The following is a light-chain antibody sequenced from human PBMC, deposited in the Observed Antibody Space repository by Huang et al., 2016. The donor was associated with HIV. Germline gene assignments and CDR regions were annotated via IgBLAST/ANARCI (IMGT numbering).Light chain of an antibody. Sequence: DVVMTQTPLFLSVTPGQPASISCKSSQRLPQTDGKTYWSWYLQRPGQSPHLLIYEVSNRFFGVQDTFSGNGSGTEFTLKISRVETEHLGCYYCMQAIHSTQEATCGQGTKVEIK. CDR2: EVS. J-gene: IGKJ1*01. V-gene: IGKV2-29*03. CDR1: QRLPQTDGKTY. CDR3: MQAIHSTQEAT.